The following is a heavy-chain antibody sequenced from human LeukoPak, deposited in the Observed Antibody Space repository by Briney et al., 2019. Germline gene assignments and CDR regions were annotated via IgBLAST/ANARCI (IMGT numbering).Heavy chain of an antibody. Sequence: GGSLRLSCAASGFTFSSYGMHWVRQAPGKGLEWVAVIWYDGSNKYYADSVKGQFTISRDNSKNTLYLQMNSLRAEDTAVYYCARDALDIVVVPAAIWAPHHDAFDIWGQGTMVTVSS. CDR3: ARDALDIVVVPAAIWAPHHDAFDI. J-gene: IGHJ3*02. D-gene: IGHD2-2*02. CDR2: IWYDGSNK. CDR1: GFTFSSYG. V-gene: IGHV3-33*01.